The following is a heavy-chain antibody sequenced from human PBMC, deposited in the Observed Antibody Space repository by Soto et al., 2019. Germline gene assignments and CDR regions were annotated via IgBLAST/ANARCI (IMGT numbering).Heavy chain of an antibody. CDR3: ARDRSRDGYNWDDAFDI. D-gene: IGHD5-12*01. V-gene: IGHV3-30-3*01. J-gene: IGHJ3*02. CDR1: GFTFSSYA. Sequence: QVQLVESGGGVVQPGRSLRLSCAASGFTFSSYAMHWVRQAPGKGLEWVAVISYDGSNKYYADSVKGRFTISRDNSKNARYLQMNSLRAEDTAVYYCARDRSRDGYNWDDAFDIWGRGTMVTVSS. CDR2: ISYDGSNK.